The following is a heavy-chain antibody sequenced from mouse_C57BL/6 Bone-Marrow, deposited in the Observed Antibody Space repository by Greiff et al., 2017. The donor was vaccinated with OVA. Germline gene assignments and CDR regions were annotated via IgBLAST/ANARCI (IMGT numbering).Heavy chain of an antibody. V-gene: IGHV2-5*01. J-gene: IGHJ4*01. CDR1: GFSLTSYG. D-gene: IGHD1-1*01. Sequence: QVQLQQSGPGLVQPSQSLSITCTASGFSLTSYGVHWVRQSPGKGLEWLGVIWRGGSTDYNAAFMSSLSNTKDNSKSHVFFKMNSLQAEDTAIYYCAKMPTLTGSSAYYAMDYWGQGTSVTVSS. CDR3: AKMPTLTGSSAYYAMDY. CDR2: IWRGGST.